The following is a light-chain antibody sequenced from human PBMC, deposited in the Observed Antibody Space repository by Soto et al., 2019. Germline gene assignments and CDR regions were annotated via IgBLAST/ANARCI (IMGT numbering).Light chain of an antibody. CDR3: SSYTSSTFYV. CDR1: SGSIASNY. J-gene: IGLJ1*01. CDR2: EDN. Sequence: NFMLTQPHSVSESPGKTVTISCTGSSGSIASNYVQWYQQRPGSAPTTVIYEDNQRPSGVPDRFSGSIDSSSNSASLTISGLKTEDEADYYCSSYTSSTFYVFGTGTKLTVL. V-gene: IGLV6-57*02.